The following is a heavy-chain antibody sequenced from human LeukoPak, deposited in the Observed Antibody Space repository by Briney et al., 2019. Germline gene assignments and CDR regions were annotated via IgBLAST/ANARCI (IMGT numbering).Heavy chain of an antibody. V-gene: IGHV1-18*01. J-gene: IGHJ3*02. CDR3: ARDTAFGSPSRNFDI. CDR1: GYTFTSYG. Sequence: ASVKVSCKASGYTFTSYGISWVRQAPGQGLEWMGWISAYNGNTNYAQKLQGRVTMTTDTSTSTAYMELRSLRSDDTAVYYCARDTAFGSPSRNFDIWGQGTMVTVSS. D-gene: IGHD3-10*01. CDR2: ISAYNGNT.